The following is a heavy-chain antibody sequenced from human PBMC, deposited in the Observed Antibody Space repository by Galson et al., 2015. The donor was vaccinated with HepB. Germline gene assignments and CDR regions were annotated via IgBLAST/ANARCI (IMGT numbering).Heavy chain of an antibody. D-gene: IGHD3-3*02. Sequence: QSGAEVKKPGESPKISCKGSGYSFISYWIGWGRQMPGKGLEWMGIIYPGDSDTRYSPSFQGQVTISVDKFISTAYLQWGSLKASDTAMYYCAIHPGLSIGIDAWGQGTLVTVSS. CDR3: AIHPGLSIGIDA. V-gene: IGHV5-51*03. J-gene: IGHJ5*02. CDR2: IYPGDSDT. CDR1: GYSFISYW.